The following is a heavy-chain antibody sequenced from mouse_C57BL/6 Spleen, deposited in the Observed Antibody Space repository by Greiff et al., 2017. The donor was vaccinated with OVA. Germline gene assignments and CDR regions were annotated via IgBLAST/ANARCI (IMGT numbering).Heavy chain of an antibody. CDR3: ARHGGDGYSDAMDY. J-gene: IGHJ4*01. CDR1: GFTFSDYY. V-gene: IGHV5-12*01. D-gene: IGHD2-3*01. CDR2: ISNGGGST. Sequence: EVKLVESGGGLVQPGGSLKLSCAASGFTFSDYYMYWVRQTPEKRLEWVAYISNGGGSTYYPDTVKGRFTISRDNAKNTLYLQMSRLKSEDTAMYYCARHGGDGYSDAMDYWGQGTSVTVSS.